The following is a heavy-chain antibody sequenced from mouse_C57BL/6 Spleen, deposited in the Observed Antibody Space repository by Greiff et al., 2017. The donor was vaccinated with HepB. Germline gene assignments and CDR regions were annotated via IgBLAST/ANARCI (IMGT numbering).Heavy chain of an antibody. CDR2: IWRGGST. V-gene: IGHV2-5*01. Sequence: QVQLKESGPGLVQPSQSLSITCTVSGFSLTSYGVHWVRQSPGKGLEWLGVIWRGGSTDYNAAFMSRLSITKDNSKSQVFFKMNSLQADDTAIYYCAKPGEGPYYGSSSYYYAMDYWGQGTSVTVSS. D-gene: IGHD1-1*01. CDR1: GFSLTSYG. J-gene: IGHJ4*01. CDR3: AKPGEGPYYGSSSYYYAMDY.